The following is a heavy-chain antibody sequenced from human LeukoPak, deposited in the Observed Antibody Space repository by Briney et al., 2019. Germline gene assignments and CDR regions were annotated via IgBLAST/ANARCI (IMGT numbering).Heavy chain of an antibody. D-gene: IGHD6-19*01. Sequence: PGGSLRLSCAASGFTFSSYAMSWVRHAPGKGLEGGSAISGSGGSTYYTDSVKGRSPISRDNSKNTLYLQMNSLRAADTAVYYCAKEWQWLVLLNFDYWGQGTLVTVSS. CDR1: GFTFSSYA. V-gene: IGHV3-23*01. CDR2: ISGSGGST. CDR3: AKEWQWLVLLNFDY. J-gene: IGHJ4*02.